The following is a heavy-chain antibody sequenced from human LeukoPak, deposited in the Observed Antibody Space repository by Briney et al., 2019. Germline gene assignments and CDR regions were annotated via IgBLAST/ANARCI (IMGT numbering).Heavy chain of an antibody. V-gene: IGHV1-46*01. Sequence: GASVKVSCKASGYTFTSHYMHWVRQAPGQGLEWMGIINPSGGSTSYVQKFQGRVTMTRDTSTSTVYMELSSLRSEDTAVYYCARDRGYYYGSGSYRLGAFDIWGQGTMVTVSS. CDR3: ARDRGYYYGSGSYRLGAFDI. J-gene: IGHJ3*02. CDR2: INPSGGST. CDR1: GYTFTSHY. D-gene: IGHD3-10*01.